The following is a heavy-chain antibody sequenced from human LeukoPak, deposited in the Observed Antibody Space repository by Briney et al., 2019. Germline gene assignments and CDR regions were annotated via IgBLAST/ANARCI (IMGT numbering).Heavy chain of an antibody. CDR3: ARGGEYNWNDVDFDY. CDR2: INPNSGGT. J-gene: IGHJ4*02. D-gene: IGHD1-1*01. V-gene: IGHV1-2*02. CDR1: GYTFTAYY. Sequence: ASVKVSCKDSGYTFTAYYMHWVRQAPGQGLGWMGWINPNSGGTNYAQKFQGRVTMTRDTSISTAYMELSRLRSDDTAVYYCARGGEYNWNDVDFDYWGQGTLVTVSS.